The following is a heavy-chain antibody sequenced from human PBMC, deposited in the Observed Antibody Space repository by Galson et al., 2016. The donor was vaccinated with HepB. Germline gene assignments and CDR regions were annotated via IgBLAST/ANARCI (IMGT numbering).Heavy chain of an antibody. Sequence: TLSLTCTVSGGSISSGAYYWSWIRQHPGKGLEWIGYIYYSGSTYYNPSLKSRVTISIDTSKNQFSLKLSSVTAADAAVYYCARDSRSHGMAAADHWGQGTLVTVSS. D-gene: IGHD6-13*01. J-gene: IGHJ4*02. CDR1: GGSISSGAYY. CDR3: ARDSRSHGMAAADH. V-gene: IGHV4-31*03. CDR2: IYYSGST.